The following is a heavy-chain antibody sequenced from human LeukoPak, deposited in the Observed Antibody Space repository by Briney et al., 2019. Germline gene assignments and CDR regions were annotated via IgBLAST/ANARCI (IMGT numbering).Heavy chain of an antibody. CDR3: ARGGGSGSYYNAGEDY. V-gene: IGHV1-2*02. J-gene: IGHJ4*02. Sequence: ASVKVSCKASGYTFTGYYMHWVRQAPGQGLEWMGWIDPNSGGTNYAQKFQGRVTVTRATSISTAYMELSRLTSDDMAVYYCARGGGSGSYYNAGEDYWGQGTLVTVSS. CDR2: IDPNSGGT. D-gene: IGHD3-10*01. CDR1: GYTFTGYY.